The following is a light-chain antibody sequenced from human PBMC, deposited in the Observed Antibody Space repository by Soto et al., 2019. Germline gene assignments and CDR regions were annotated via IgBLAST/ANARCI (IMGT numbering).Light chain of an antibody. Sequence: DIQMTQSPSSVSASLGDRVTITCRASQGIGVYLAWFQQKPGNVPKLLIYAASTLQSGVPSRFSGSGSGTDFTLTISSLQPEDVATYYCQKYNSAPLTFGGGAKVEIK. CDR3: QKYNSAPLT. J-gene: IGKJ4*01. V-gene: IGKV1-27*01. CDR1: QGIGVY. CDR2: AAS.